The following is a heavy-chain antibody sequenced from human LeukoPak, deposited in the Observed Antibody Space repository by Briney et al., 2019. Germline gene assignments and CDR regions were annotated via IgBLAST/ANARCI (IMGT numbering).Heavy chain of an antibody. J-gene: IGHJ3*02. CDR2: ISSSSSYI. CDR1: GFTVSNTY. CDR3: ARRAADAFDI. Sequence: GGSLRLSCAASGFTVSNTYMNWVRQAPGKGLEWVSSISSSSSYIYYADSVKGRFTISRDKAKNSLYLQMNSLRAEDTAVYYCARRAADAFDIWGQGTIVTVSS. V-gene: IGHV3-21*01. D-gene: IGHD6-25*01.